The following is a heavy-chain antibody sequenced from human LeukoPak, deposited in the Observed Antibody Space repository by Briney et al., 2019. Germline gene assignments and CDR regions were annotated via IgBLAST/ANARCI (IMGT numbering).Heavy chain of an antibody. CDR2: IYSGGYNT. CDR1: GFTVSSNY. Sequence: GGSLRLSCAASGFTVSSNYMSRVRQAPGKGLEWVSVIYSGGYNTYYADSVKGRFTMSRHNSKNTLYLQMNSLRADDTAVYYCAREAVGYSGYDHWGQGTLVTVSS. V-gene: IGHV3-53*01. CDR3: AREAVGYSGYDH. J-gene: IGHJ4*02. D-gene: IGHD5-12*01.